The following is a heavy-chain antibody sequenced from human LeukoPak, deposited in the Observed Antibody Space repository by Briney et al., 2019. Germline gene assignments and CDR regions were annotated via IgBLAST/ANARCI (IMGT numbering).Heavy chain of an antibody. CDR1: GYTLTRYP. CDR2: INPNSGGT. J-gene: IGHJ4*02. CDR3: APSGEDCFDY. V-gene: IGHV1-2*02. Sequence: ASVKVSCQASGYTLTRYPIHWLRQAPGQGLEWLGWINPNSGGTKYAQQFQGRASITRDTSITTAYTELSRLRSDDSAVYYRAPSGEDCFDYWGQGTLVTVSS. D-gene: IGHD3-3*01.